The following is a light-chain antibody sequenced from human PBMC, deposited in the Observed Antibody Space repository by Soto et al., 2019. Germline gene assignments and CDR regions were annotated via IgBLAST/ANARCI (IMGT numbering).Light chain of an antibody. CDR2: HVT. V-gene: IGLV2-14*03. CDR3: NSYTSTSTPYV. CDR1: SSDVGGYNY. Sequence: QSALTQPASVSGSPGQSITISCTGTSSDVGGYNYFSWYQHHPGKAPKVMIYHVTNRPSGVSNRFSGSKSGNTDSLTISVLQAEDEADSSCNSYTSTSTPYVVGTGTKLNVL. J-gene: IGLJ1*01.